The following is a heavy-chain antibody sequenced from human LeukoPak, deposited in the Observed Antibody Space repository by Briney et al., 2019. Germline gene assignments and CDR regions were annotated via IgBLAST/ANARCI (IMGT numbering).Heavy chain of an antibody. V-gene: IGHV1-2*02. D-gene: IGHD3-22*01. CDR3: ARGGHSSGYYYGAFDI. CDR1: GYTFTGFY. Sequence: ASVKVSCKASGYTFTGFYMHWVRQAPGQGLERMGWINPNSGGTNYAQKFQGRVTMTRDTSISTAYMELSRLRSDDTAVYYCARGGHSSGYYYGAFDIWGQGTMVTVSS. CDR2: INPNSGGT. J-gene: IGHJ3*02.